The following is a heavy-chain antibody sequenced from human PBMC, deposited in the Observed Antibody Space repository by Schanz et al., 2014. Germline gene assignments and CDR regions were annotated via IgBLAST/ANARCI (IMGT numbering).Heavy chain of an antibody. V-gene: IGHV3-30*18. CDR1: GFSFSDYW. J-gene: IGHJ6*02. CDR3: AKDDTQVNGMDV. Sequence: VQLVESEGGLVQPGGSLRLSCEGSGFSFSDYWMGWVRQAPGKGLEWVAIISYDGRHKNYADSVKGRFTISRDNSKNTLHLQMNSLRVEDTAVYYCAKDDTQVNGMDVWGQGTTVTVSS. CDR2: ISYDGRHK.